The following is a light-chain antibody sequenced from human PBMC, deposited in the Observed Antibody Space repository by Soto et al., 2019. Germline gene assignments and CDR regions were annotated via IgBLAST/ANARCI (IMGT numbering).Light chain of an antibody. CDR3: SSFAGSYGL. Sequence: QSALTQPASVSGSPGQSITISCTGTSRDVGGYNYVSWYQLHPDKAPRLILFDVTQRPSGVPDRFSGSKSGNTASLTISRLQAEDEAEYYCSSFAGSYGLFGGGTKLTVL. J-gene: IGLJ2*01. V-gene: IGLV2-14*03. CDR2: DVT. CDR1: SRDVGGYNY.